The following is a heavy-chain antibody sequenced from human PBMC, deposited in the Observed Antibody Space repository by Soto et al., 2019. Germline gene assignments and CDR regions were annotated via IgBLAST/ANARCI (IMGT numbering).Heavy chain of an antibody. D-gene: IGHD2-2*01. J-gene: IGHJ6*02. CDR2: INHSGRT. CDR3: ARGPRCINTSCSNDYYHFGLDV. V-gene: IGHV4-34*01. CDR1: GGSFSGYY. Sequence: SENLSPTCAVNGGSFSGYYWSWIRQPPGKGLEWIGEINHSGRTNLNPSLTSRLSTSVDTSKNHFTLTLTSVTAADTAVYYCARGPRCINTSCSNDYYHFGLDVWGQGTTVTVS.